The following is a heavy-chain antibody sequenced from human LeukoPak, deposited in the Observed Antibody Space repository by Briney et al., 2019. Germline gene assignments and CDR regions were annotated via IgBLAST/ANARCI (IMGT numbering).Heavy chain of an antibody. CDR1: GFTFSRYW. CDR3: ARGSGTAVNYLVDD. D-gene: IGHD4-23*01. V-gene: IGHV3-74*01. Sequence: QPRGSLRLSCAASGFTFSRYWMHWVRQAPGKGLVWVSHISSDGSSTNYADSVKGRFTISRDNAKNTLYLQMNSLRAEDTAVYYCARGSGTAVNYLVDDWGQGTLVTVSS. CDR2: ISSDGSST. J-gene: IGHJ4*02.